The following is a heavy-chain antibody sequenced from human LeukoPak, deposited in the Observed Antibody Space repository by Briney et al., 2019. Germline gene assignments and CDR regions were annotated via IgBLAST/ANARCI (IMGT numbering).Heavy chain of an antibody. Sequence: SETLSLTCTVSGGSISSYYWSWIRQPPGKGLEWIGYIYYSGSTNYNPSLKSRVTISVDTSKNQFSLKLSSVTAADTAVYYCLAATRWLQSELDYWGQGTLVTVSS. CDR2: IYYSGST. J-gene: IGHJ4*02. D-gene: IGHD5-24*01. CDR1: GGSISSYY. CDR3: LAATRWLQSELDY. V-gene: IGHV4-59*12.